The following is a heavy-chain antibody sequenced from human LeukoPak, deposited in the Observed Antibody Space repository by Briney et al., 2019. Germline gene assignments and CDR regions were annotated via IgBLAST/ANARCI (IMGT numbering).Heavy chain of an antibody. V-gene: IGHV3-23*01. CDR3: AKGYCAKGSCQYYFDY. Sequence: GGSLRLSCEVSGFTFSSYAMSWVRQAPGKGLEWVSAISGSGGSTYYTDSVKGRFTISRDNSENTLYVQMNSLRAEYTAVYYCAKGYCAKGSCQYYFDYWGQGTLVTVSS. J-gene: IGHJ4*02. D-gene: IGHD2-8*01. CDR1: GFTFSSYA. CDR2: ISGSGGST.